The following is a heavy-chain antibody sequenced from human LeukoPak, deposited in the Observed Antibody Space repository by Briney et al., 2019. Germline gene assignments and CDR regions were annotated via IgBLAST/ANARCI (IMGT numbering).Heavy chain of an antibody. V-gene: IGHV3-11*01. CDR2: ISSRGSPT. D-gene: IGHD6-13*01. J-gene: IGHJ5*01. CDR3: AGSSSWFDY. Sequence: GGSLRLSCAASGLAFSDSLMSWIRQAPGKGLEWLSFISSRGSPTVYADSVKGRFTISRDNAKNSLYLQMNSLRVEDTAVYYCAGSSSWFDYWGRGSLVTVSS. CDR1: GLAFSDSL.